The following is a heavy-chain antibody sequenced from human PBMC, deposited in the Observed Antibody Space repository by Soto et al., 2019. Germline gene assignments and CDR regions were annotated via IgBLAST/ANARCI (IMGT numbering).Heavy chain of an antibody. V-gene: IGHV3-74*01. J-gene: IGHJ4*02. D-gene: IGHD6-13*01. CDR1: GFTFSSHW. CDR2: ISTDGSST. CDR3: VRDLYSGFDY. Sequence: GGSLRLSCGASGFTFSSHWMHWVRQAPGMGLVWVSRISTDGSSTSYADSVKGRFTISRDNAKNTLYLQMNSLRAEDTAVYYCVRDLYSGFDYWGQGTLVTVSS.